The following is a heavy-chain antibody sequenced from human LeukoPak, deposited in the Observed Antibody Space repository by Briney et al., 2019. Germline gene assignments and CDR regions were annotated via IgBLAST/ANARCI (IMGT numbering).Heavy chain of an antibody. J-gene: IGHJ4*02. Sequence: GGSLRLSCAASGFTFTNYAMSWVRQAPGKGLEWVSGISGSGGGTFYADSVKGRFTISRDSSKDTLYLRMNSLRAEDTAVYYCAKDRLTGTPYYFDYWGQGTLVTVSS. V-gene: IGHV3-23*01. CDR3: AKDRLTGTPYYFDY. D-gene: IGHD1-20*01. CDR1: GFTFTNYA. CDR2: ISGSGGGT.